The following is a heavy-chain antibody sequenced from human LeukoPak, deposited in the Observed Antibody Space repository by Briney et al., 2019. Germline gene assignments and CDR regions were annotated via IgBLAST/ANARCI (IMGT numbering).Heavy chain of an antibody. D-gene: IGHD3-16*01. CDR1: GFTFSDYT. J-gene: IGHJ4*02. CDR2: IRSGGSTR. V-gene: IGHV3-11*04. Sequence: GGSLRLSCAASGFTFSDYTMSWLRQAPGKGLEWVSYIRSGGSTRYYTDSVKGRFTISRDNAKNSLYLQMNSLRAEDTAVYYCAREYDYGAHRPDFWGQGTRVTVSS. CDR3: AREYDYGAHRPDF.